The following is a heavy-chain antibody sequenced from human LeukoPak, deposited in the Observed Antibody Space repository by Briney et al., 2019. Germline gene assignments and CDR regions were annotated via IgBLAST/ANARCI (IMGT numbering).Heavy chain of an antibody. CDR3: ARSGGALGYYYMDV. CDR2: NIPIFGTA. CDR1: GGTFSSYA. D-gene: IGHD3-16*01. V-gene: IGHV1-69*01. J-gene: IGHJ6*03. Sequence: SVKVSXKASGGTFSSYAISWVRQAPGQGLEWMGGNIPIFGTANYAQKFQGRVTITADESTSTAYMELSSLRSEDTAVYYCARSGGALGYYYMDVWGKGTTVTVSS.